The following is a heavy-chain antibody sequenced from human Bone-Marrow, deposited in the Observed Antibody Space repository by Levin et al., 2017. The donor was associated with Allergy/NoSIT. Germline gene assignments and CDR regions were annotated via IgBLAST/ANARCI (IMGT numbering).Heavy chain of an antibody. CDR1: GFTFSSYS. D-gene: IGHD1-1*01. J-gene: IGHJ3*02. CDR2: ISSSSSTI. V-gene: IGHV3-48*04. CDR3: ARATRGTNDAFDI. Sequence: GGSLRLSCAASGFTFSSYSMNWVRQAPGKGLEWVSYISSSSSTIYYADSVKGRFTISRDNAKNSLYLQMNSLRAEDTAVYYCARATRGTNDAFDIWGQGTMVTVSS.